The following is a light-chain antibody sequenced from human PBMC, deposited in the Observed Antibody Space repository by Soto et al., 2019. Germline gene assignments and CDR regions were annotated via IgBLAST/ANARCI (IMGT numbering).Light chain of an antibody. CDR3: QQGYTSAIT. Sequence: ASVGDRITITCRASQSIGKHLNWYQQKPGKAPKSLIYAASNLQSGVPSRFSGSGSGTDFTLTVNSLQPEDFATYYCQQGYTSAITFGQGTRLEIK. CDR2: AAS. V-gene: IGKV1-39*01. J-gene: IGKJ5*01. CDR1: QSIGKH.